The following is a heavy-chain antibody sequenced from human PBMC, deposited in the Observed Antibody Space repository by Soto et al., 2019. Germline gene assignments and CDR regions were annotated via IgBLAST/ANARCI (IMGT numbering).Heavy chain of an antibody. V-gene: IGHV3-21*01. CDR2: ISSGSTYT. CDR3: VRDLRYCTGASCYPNFDY. J-gene: IGHJ4*02. CDR1: GFTFSNYR. D-gene: IGHD2-15*01. Sequence: GGSLRLPCAASGFTFSNYRMNWARQAPGKGLEWVSSISSGSTYTYYADSLKGRFTISRDNAKNSLYLQMNSLRVEDTAVYYCVRDLRYCTGASCYPNFDYWGQGTRVTVSS.